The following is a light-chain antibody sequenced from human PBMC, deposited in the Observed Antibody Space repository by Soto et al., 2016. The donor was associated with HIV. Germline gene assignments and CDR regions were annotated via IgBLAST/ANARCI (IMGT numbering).Light chain of an antibody. CDR3: NSRDSSGMLRV. J-gene: IGLJ1*01. CDR1: SLRSYY. V-gene: IGLV3-19*01. CDR2: GKN. Sequence: SSELTQDPAVSVALGQTVRITCQGDSLRSYYASWYQQKPGQAPVLVIYGKNNRPSGIPDRFSGSSSGNTASLTITGAQAEDEADYYCNSRDSSGMLRVFGTGTKVTVL.